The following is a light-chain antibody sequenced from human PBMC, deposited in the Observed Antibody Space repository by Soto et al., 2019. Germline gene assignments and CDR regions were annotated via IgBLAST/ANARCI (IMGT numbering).Light chain of an antibody. J-gene: IGKJ1*01. V-gene: IGKV3-20*01. CDR3: QQYDRSWT. CDR2: GAS. Sequence: IVLTQSPGTLSLSPGERATLSCRAGQSVSSNYLAWYQQKPGQAPRLLIYGASSRATGIPDKFSGSGSGTDFTLTISRLEPEDFAVYYCQQYDRSWTFGQGTKVDNK. CDR1: QSVSSNY.